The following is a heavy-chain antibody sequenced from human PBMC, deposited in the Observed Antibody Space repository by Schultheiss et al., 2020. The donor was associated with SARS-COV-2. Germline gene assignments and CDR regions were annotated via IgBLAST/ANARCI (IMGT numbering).Heavy chain of an antibody. Sequence: SETLSLTCTVSGGSISRYYWSWIRQPPGKGLEWIGYIYYSGSTNYNPSLKSRVTISVDTSKNQFSLKLSSVTAADTAVYYCARVLYDSSGYYGRGAFDIWGQGTMVTVAS. CDR1: GGSISRYY. D-gene: IGHD3-22*01. CDR3: ARVLYDSSGYYGRGAFDI. CDR2: IYYSGST. V-gene: IGHV4-59*01. J-gene: IGHJ3*02.